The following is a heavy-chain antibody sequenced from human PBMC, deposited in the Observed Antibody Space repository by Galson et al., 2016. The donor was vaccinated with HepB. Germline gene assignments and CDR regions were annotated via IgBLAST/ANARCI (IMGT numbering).Heavy chain of an antibody. CDR3: ARGVAQGF. V-gene: IGHV3-7*04. CDR2: IDLDGGER. CDR1: GFTLGNHW. D-gene: IGHD2-15*01. Sequence: SLRLSCAASGFTLGNHWMTWVRQAPGKGLEWVANIDLDGGERHYVDSVRGRFTISRDNAKNSLYLQMNSLRVEDMAVYYCARGVAQGFWGQGTLVTVSS. J-gene: IGHJ4*02.